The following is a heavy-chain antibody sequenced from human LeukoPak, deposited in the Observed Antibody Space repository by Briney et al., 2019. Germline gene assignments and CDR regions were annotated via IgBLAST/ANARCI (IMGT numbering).Heavy chain of an antibody. Sequence: SETLSLTCSVSGGFISRYYWSWIRQPPGRAVEGLGYIYYSGSTNYNPPLKSRVTISVDTSKNQFSLKLRSVAAADKAMYYCARTTEGGYIGYFYYYYMDVWGKGTTVTISS. V-gene: IGHV4-59*13. J-gene: IGHJ6*03. CDR1: GGFISRYY. CDR2: IYYSGST. D-gene: IGHD5-18*01. CDR3: ARTTEGGYIGYFYYYYMDV.